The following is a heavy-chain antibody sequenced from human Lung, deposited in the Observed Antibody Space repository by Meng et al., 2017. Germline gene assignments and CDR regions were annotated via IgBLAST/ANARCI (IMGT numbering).Heavy chain of an antibody. J-gene: IGHJ4*02. V-gene: IGHV4-34*01. CDR3: ARGPTTMAHDFDY. CDR1: GGSFSDYY. CDR2: INHSGST. D-gene: IGHD4-11*01. Sequence: QVPLQQWGAGLLKPSETLSLTCVVSGGSFSDYYWSWIRQPPGKELEWIGEINHSGSTNYNPSLESRATISVDTSQNNLSLKLSSVTAADSAVYYCARGPTTMAHDFDYWGQGTLVTVSS.